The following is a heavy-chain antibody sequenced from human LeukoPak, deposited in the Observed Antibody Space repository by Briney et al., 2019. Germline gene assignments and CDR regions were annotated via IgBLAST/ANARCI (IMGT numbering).Heavy chain of an antibody. J-gene: IGHJ4*02. D-gene: IGHD3-22*01. CDR3: ARHSNKYDYDSSGHYRSCDY. Sequence: GGSLRLSCAASGFTFSFYWMSWVRQAPGKGLEWVANIKQDGSDKYYVDSVKGRFIISRDNSKNSLYLQMNSLRAEDTAFYFCARHSNKYDYDSSGHYRSCDYWGQGTLVSVSS. CDR2: IKQDGSDK. CDR1: GFTFSFYW. V-gene: IGHV3-7*01.